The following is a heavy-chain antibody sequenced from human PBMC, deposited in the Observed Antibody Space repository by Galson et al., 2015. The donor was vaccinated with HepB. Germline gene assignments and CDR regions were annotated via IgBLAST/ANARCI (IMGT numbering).Heavy chain of an antibody. J-gene: IGHJ6*02. CDR1: GGTFSSYA. CDR2: IIPILGIA. CDR3: AGLAARYYYYYGMDV. D-gene: IGHD6-6*01. Sequence: SVKVSCKASGGTFSSYAISWVRQAPGQGLEWMGRIIPILGIANYAQKFQGRVTITADKSTSTAYMELSSLRSEDTAVYYCAGLAARYYYYYGMDVWGQGTTVTVSS. V-gene: IGHV1-69*04.